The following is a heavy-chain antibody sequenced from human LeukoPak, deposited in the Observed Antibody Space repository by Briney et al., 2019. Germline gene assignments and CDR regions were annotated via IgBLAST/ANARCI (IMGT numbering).Heavy chain of an antibody. CDR1: GFTFSSYG. D-gene: IGHD6-19*01. CDR3: ARVLYSSGWYGDHY. J-gene: IGHJ4*02. CDR2: ISSSSSTI. Sequence: GGSLRLSCAASGFTFSSYGMHWVRQAPGKGLEWVSYISSSSSTIYYADSVKGRFTISRDNAKNSLYLQMNSLRAEDTAVYYCARVLYSSGWYGDHYWGQGTLVTVSS. V-gene: IGHV3-48*01.